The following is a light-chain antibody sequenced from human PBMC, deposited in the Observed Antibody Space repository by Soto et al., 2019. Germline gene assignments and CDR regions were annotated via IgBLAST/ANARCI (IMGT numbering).Light chain of an antibody. J-gene: IGKJ1*01. CDR2: GAS. CDR1: QSVSSSY. Sequence: EIVLTQSPGTLSLSPGERATLSCRASQSVSSSYLAWYQQKPGQAPRLLIYGASSRATGIPDRFSGSGSGRDFTLTSSSLEPEDFAVYYCQQYGSSLWTFDQGTKVEIK. V-gene: IGKV3-20*01. CDR3: QQYGSSLWT.